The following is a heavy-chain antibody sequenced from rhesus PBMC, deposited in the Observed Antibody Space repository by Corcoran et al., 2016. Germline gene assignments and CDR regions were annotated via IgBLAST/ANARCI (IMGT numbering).Heavy chain of an antibody. D-gene: IGHD6-25*01. V-gene: IGHV4-73*01. J-gene: IGHJ6*01. CDR3: ARSAAAGTGRYSYGLDS. CDR2: IYGNRSST. CDR1: GGSISGYYY. Sequence: QVQLQQWGEGLVKPSETLSLTCAVHGGSISGYYYWSWSRQPPGNGLELIGYIYGNRSSTNYNPSLKNRVTISTDSSKNQFALKLSSVTAADPAVYYCARSAAAGTGRYSYGLDSWGQGVVVTVSS.